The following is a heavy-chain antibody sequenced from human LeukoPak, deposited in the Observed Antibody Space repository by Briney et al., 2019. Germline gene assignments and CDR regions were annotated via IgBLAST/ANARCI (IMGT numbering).Heavy chain of an antibody. CDR3: ARSFDYSQEHDAFDI. J-gene: IGHJ3*02. V-gene: IGHV3-33*01. D-gene: IGHD3-9*01. Sequence: GRSLRLSCAASGFTLRHYGMHWVRQAPGEGREWVAVNWYDGSDKDYADSVKGRFTISRDNSKNTLYVQMNSLRDEDTAVYHCARSFDYSQEHDAFDIWGQGTMVTVSS. CDR1: GFTLRHYG. CDR2: NWYDGSDK.